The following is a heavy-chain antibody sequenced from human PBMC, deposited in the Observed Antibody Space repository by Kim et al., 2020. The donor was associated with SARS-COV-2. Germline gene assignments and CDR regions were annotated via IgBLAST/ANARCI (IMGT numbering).Heavy chain of an antibody. CDR3: ARDDAEIEQQLVSIDYYYYYGMDV. CDR2: INAGNGNT. J-gene: IGHJ6*02. Sequence: ASVKVSCKASGYTFTSYAMHWVRQAPGQRLEWMGWINAGNGNTKYSQKFQGRVTITRDTSASTAYMELSSLRSEDTAVYYCARDDAEIEQQLVSIDYYYYYGMDVWGQGTTVTVSS. D-gene: IGHD6-13*01. CDR1: GYTFTSYA. V-gene: IGHV1-3*01.